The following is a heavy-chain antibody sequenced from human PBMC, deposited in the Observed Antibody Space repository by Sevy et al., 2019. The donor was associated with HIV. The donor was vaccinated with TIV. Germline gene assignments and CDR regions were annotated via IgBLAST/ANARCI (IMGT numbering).Heavy chain of an antibody. V-gene: IGHV3-30-3*01. Sequence: GGSLRLSCAASGFTFSSYAMHWVRRAPGKGLEWVAVISYDGSNKYYADSVKGRFTISRDNSKNTLYLQMNSLRAEDTAVYYCATGSVDTAMEGYFDYWGQGTLVTVSS. J-gene: IGHJ4*02. D-gene: IGHD5-18*01. CDR1: GFTFSSYA. CDR2: ISYDGSNK. CDR3: ATGSVDTAMEGYFDY.